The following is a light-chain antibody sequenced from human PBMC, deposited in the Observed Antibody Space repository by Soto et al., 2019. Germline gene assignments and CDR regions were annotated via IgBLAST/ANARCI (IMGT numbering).Light chain of an antibody. CDR3: QQSHTPPLT. CDR1: QSISQY. V-gene: IGKV1-39*01. Sequence: DIQMTQSPSPLSASVGDRVTITCRASQSISQYLNWYQQKPGKAPKLLIYAASKLQSGVPQRVSGSGSGTDFTLTITGLQREDFATYFCQQSHTPPLTFGGGTKVDIK. CDR2: AAS. J-gene: IGKJ4*01.